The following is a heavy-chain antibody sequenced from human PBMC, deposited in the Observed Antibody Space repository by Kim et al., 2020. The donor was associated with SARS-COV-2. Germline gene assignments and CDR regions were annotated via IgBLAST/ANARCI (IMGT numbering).Heavy chain of an antibody. CDR2: IYPGDSDT. J-gene: IGHJ6*02. D-gene: IGHD6-19*01. CDR3: ARALTTPSVAVAGTLYYYYYYGMDV. Sequence: GESLKISCKGSGYSFTSYWIGWVRQMPGKGLEWMGIIYPGDSDTRYSPSFQGQVTISADKSISTAYLQWSSLKASDTAMYYCARALTTPSVAVAGTLYYYYYYGMDVWGQGTTVTVSS. V-gene: IGHV5-51*01. CDR1: GYSFTSYW.